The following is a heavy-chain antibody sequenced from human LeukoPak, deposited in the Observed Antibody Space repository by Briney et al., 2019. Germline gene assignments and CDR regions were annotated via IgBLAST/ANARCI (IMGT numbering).Heavy chain of an antibody. J-gene: IGHJ6*02. V-gene: IGHV4-34*01. Sequence: SETLSLTCAVYGGFFSGYYWSWIRQPPGKGLEWIGEINHSGSTNYNPSLKSRVTISVDTSKNQFSLKLSSVTAADTAVYYCASRGGAAAILAPYYYYGMGVWGQGTTVTVSS. CDR3: ASRGGAAAILAPYYYYGMGV. D-gene: IGHD2-2*02. CDR2: INHSGST. CDR1: GGFFSGYY.